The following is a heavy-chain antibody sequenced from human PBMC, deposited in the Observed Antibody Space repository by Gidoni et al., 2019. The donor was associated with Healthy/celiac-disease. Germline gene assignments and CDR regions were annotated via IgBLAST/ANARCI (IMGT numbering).Heavy chain of an antibody. J-gene: IGHJ3*02. CDR3: TRHDSSGYRDDAFDI. Sequence: EVQLVESGGGLVQPGGSLKLSCAASGFTFSGSAMPWVRQASGKGLEWVGRIRSKANRYATAYAASVKGRFTIARDDSKNTAYLQMNSLKTEDTAVYYCTRHDSSGYRDDAFDIWGQGTMVTVSS. V-gene: IGHV3-73*02. CDR2: IRSKANRYAT. CDR1: GFTFSGSA. D-gene: IGHD3-22*01.